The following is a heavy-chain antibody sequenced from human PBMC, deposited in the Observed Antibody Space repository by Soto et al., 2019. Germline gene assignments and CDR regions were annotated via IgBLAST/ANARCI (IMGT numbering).Heavy chain of an antibody. V-gene: IGHV3-11*01. Sequence: QVQLVESGGGLVKPGGSLRLSCAASGFTFSDYYMNWIRQAPGKGLEWVSYISTSGSSIYYADFVKGRFTISRDNAKNSLYLQMNSLRAEDTAVYYCARRVDSAYYFDYWGQGTLVTVSS. J-gene: IGHJ4*02. CDR3: ARRVDSAYYFDY. D-gene: IGHD2-15*01. CDR1: GFTFSDYY. CDR2: ISTSGSSI.